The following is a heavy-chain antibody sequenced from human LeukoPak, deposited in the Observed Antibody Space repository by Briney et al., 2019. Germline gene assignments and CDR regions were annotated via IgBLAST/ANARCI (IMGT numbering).Heavy chain of an antibody. Sequence: GRSLRLSCAASGFTFSSYGMHWVRQAPGKGLEWVAVISYDGSNKYYADSVKGRFTISRDNSKNTLYLQMNSLRAEDTAVYYCARVLGSVRCLDIWGQGTMVTVSS. J-gene: IGHJ3*02. D-gene: IGHD4-17*01. CDR3: ARVLGSVRCLDI. CDR1: GFTFSSYG. CDR2: ISYDGSNK. V-gene: IGHV3-30*03.